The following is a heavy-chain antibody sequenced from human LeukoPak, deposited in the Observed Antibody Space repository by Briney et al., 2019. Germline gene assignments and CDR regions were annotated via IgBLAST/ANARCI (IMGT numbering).Heavy chain of an antibody. D-gene: IGHD1-26*01. CDR1: GGTFSSYA. V-gene: IGHV1-69*13. Sequence: GASVKVSCKASGGTFSSYAISWVRQAPGQGLEWMGGIIPIFGTANYAQKFQGRVTITADESTSTAYMELSSLRSEDTAVYYCARGRAQWEQLDYYFDYWGQGTLVTVSS. J-gene: IGHJ4*02. CDR2: IIPIFGTA. CDR3: ARGRAQWEQLDYYFDY.